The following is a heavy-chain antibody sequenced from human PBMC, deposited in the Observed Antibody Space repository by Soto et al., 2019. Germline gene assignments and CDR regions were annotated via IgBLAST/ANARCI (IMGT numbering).Heavy chain of an antibody. CDR2: INPSGGST. D-gene: IGHD2-15*01. J-gene: IGHJ4*02. Sequence: GASVKVSCKASGYTFTSYYMHWVRQAPGQGLEWMGIINPSGGSTSYAQKFQGRVTMTRDTSTSTVYMELNSLRAEDTAVYYCARVGGSYCSGGSCYYDYWGQGTLVTVSS. CDR1: GYTFTSYY. V-gene: IGHV1-46*01. CDR3: ARVGGSYCSGGSCYYDY.